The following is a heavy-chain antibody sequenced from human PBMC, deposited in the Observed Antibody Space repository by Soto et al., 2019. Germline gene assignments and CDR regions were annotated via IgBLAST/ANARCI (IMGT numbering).Heavy chain of an antibody. CDR1: GFTFSSSA. J-gene: IGHJ4*02. D-gene: IGHD6-13*01. V-gene: IGHV3-23*01. CDR2: ISDSGGDT. CDR3: AKDDRRFSYRSSWALSR. Sequence: EVLLLESGGGLVQPGGSLRLSCAASGFTFSSSAMSWVRQGPGKGLEWVSAISDSGGDTYYADSVKGRFNISRDNSKNNLYMQMNSLGVEDTALYYCAKDDRRFSYRSSWALSRWGQGTLVTVSS.